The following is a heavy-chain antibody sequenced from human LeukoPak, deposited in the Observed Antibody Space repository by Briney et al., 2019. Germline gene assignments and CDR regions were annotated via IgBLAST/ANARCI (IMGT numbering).Heavy chain of an antibody. V-gene: IGHV1-8*01. CDR3: ARVPCLTTSCSPINWFDP. Sequence: GASVKVSCKASGYTFTSYEISWVRQATGQGLEWMGWINPNSGDTSYAQKFQGRVTMTRDTSISTAYMELSSLKSDDTAVYYCARVPCLTTSCSPINWFDPWGQGALVTVSS. D-gene: IGHD2-2*01. J-gene: IGHJ5*02. CDR2: INPNSGDT. CDR1: GYTFTSYE.